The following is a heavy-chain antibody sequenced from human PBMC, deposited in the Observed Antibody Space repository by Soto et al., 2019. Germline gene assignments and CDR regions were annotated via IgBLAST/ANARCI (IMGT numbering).Heavy chain of an antibody. D-gene: IGHD3-22*01. V-gene: IGHV3-21*01. Sequence: EVQLLESGGGLVQPGGSLRLSCAASGFTFSSYSMNWVRQAPGKGLEWVSSISSSSSYIYYADSVKGRFTISRDNAKNSLYLQMNSLRAEDTAVYYCASERDYYDSSGYYYYFDYWGQGTLVTVSS. J-gene: IGHJ4*02. CDR2: ISSSSSYI. CDR1: GFTFSSYS. CDR3: ASERDYYDSSGYYYYFDY.